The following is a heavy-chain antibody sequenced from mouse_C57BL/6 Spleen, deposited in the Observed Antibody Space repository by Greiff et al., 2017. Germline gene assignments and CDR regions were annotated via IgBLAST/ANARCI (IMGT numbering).Heavy chain of an antibody. V-gene: IGHV1-39*01. CDR3: ARSAGSSRAWFAY. Sequence: VQLKESGPELVKPGASVKISCKASGYSFTDYNMNWVKQSNGKSLEWIGVINPNYGTTSYNQKFKGKATLTVDQSSSTAYMQLNSLTSEDSAVYYCARSAGSSRAWFAYWGQGTLVTVSA. D-gene: IGHD1-1*01. CDR2: INPNYGTT. J-gene: IGHJ3*01. CDR1: GYSFTDYN.